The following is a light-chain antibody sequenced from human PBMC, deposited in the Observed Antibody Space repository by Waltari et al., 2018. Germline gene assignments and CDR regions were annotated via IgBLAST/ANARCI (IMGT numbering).Light chain of an antibody. V-gene: IGLV2-11*01. Sequence: QSALTQPRSVSGSPGQSVTISCTGTSSDVGGYNYVSWYQQHPGKAPKHMIYDVSKRPSGVPDRFSGSKSGNTACLTISGLQAEDEADYYCCSYAGSYTRVFGGGTKLTVL. J-gene: IGLJ3*02. CDR2: DVS. CDR1: SSDVGGYNY. CDR3: CSYAGSYTRV.